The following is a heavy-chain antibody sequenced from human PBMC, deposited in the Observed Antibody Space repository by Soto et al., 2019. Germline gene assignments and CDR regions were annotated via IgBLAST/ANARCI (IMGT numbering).Heavy chain of an antibody. J-gene: IGHJ6*02. CDR3: ARGGPYYYHGMDV. V-gene: IGHV4-34*01. CDR2: INHSGST. CDR1: GGSFSGYY. Sequence: SETLSLTCAVYGGSFSGYYWSWIRQPPGKGLEWIGEINHSGSTNYNPSLKSRVTISVDTSKNQFSLKLSSVTAADTAVYYCARGGPYYYHGMDVWGQGTTVTVSS.